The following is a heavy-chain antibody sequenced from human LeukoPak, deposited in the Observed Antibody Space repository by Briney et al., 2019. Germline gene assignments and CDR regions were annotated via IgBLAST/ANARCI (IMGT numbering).Heavy chain of an antibody. D-gene: IGHD1-26*01. CDR2: INPSGGST. J-gene: IGHJ6*03. Sequence: ASVKVSCKASGYTFTSYYMHWVRQAPGQGLEWMGIINPSGGSTSYAQKFQGRVTMTRDMSTSTVYMELSSLRSEDTAVYYCARDRGVGEANWKYYYYYYMDVWGKGTAVTVSS. CDR1: GYTFTSYY. CDR3: ARDRGVGEANWKYYYYYYMDV. V-gene: IGHV1-46*01.